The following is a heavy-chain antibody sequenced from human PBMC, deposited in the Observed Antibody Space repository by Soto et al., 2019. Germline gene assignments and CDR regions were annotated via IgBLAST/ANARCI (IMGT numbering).Heavy chain of an antibody. CDR3: ARSPEQWLVANGMDV. V-gene: IGHV1-8*01. D-gene: IGHD6-19*01. J-gene: IGHJ6*02. CDR1: GYTFTSYD. Sequence: ASVKVSCKASGYTFTSYDINWVRQATGQGLEWMGWMNPNSGNTGYAQKLQGRVTMTTDTSTSTAYMELRSLRSDDTAVYYCARSPEQWLVANGMDVWGQGTTVTVSS. CDR2: MNPNSGNT.